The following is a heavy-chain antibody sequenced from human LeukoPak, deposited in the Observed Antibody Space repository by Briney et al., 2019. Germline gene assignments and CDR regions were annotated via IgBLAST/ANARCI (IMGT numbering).Heavy chain of an antibody. Sequence: PGASVKVSCKASGYTFTSYYMHWVRQAPGQGLEWMGIINPSGGSTSYAQKFQSRVTITRDTSTSTFYMELSSPRSEDTAVYYCARDAGWLQFDYWGQGTLVTVSS. J-gene: IGHJ4*02. D-gene: IGHD5-24*01. CDR1: GYTFTSYY. V-gene: IGHV1-46*01. CDR3: ARDAGWLQFDY. CDR2: INPSGGST.